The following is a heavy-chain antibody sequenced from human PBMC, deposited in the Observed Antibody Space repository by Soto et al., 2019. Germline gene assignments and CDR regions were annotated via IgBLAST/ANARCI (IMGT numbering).Heavy chain of an antibody. V-gene: IGHV4-30-4*01. CDR2: VYYTGST. CDR3: ARDRSNSPDLCDS. Sequence: QVLLQESRPGLVKPSQTLSLTCSVSGGSINSDEYYWSWIRQPPGRGLEWIGHVYYTGSTSYSPSLRSRLTISVYTSKTQFSLRLNSVCAADTADYYCARDRSNSPDLCDSWGQGTLVTVSS. J-gene: IGHJ4*02. D-gene: IGHD6-6*01. CDR1: GGSINSDEYY.